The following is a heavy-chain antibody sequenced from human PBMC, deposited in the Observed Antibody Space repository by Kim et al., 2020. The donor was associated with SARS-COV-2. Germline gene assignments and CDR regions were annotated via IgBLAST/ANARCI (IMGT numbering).Heavy chain of an antibody. J-gene: IGHJ4*02. Sequence: SETLSLTCAVYGGSFSGYYWSWIRQPPGKGLEWIGEINHSGSTNYNPSLKSRVTISVDTSKNQFSLELSSVTAADTAVYYCARGFRALLWFGELLYYFDYWGQGTLVTVSS. CDR2: INHSGST. CDR3: ARGFRALLWFGELLYYFDY. D-gene: IGHD3-10*01. V-gene: IGHV4-34*01. CDR1: GGSFSGYY.